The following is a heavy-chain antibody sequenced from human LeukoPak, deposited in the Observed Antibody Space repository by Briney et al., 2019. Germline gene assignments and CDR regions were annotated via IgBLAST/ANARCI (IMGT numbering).Heavy chain of an antibody. CDR1: GGSISSSSYY. D-gene: IGHD5-18*01. J-gene: IGHJ4*02. Sequence: SETLSLTCTVSGGSISSSSYYWGWIRQPPGKGLEWIGSIYYSGSTYYNPSLKSRVTISVDTSKNQFSLKLSSVTAADTAVYYCARDYSYESPFDYWGQGTLVTVSS. V-gene: IGHV4-39*07. CDR3: ARDYSYESPFDY. CDR2: IYYSGST.